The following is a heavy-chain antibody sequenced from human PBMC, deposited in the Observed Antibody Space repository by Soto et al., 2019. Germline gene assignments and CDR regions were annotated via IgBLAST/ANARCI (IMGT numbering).Heavy chain of an antibody. V-gene: IGHV4-4*02. D-gene: IGHD1-7*01. J-gene: IGHJ4*02. Sequence: QVQRQESGPGLVKPSGTLSLTCAVSGGSFTSNNWWTWVRQPPGQGLEWIGEIYRTGSTNYNPSLMSRVTISLDKSENQYSLKVTSLTAADTAVYYCASRDPGTSVDYWGQGTLVTVSS. CDR1: GGSFTSNNW. CDR3: ASRDPGTSVDY. CDR2: IYRTGST.